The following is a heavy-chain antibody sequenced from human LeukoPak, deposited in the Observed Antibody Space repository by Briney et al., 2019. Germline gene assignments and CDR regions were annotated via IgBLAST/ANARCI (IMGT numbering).Heavy chain of an antibody. CDR3: ARMHAPNWNYFSLLD. V-gene: IGHV2-5*02. D-gene: IGHD1-7*01. Sequence: SGPTLVKPTQTLTLTCTFSGFSLSTSGVGVGWIRQPPGKALEWLALIYWDDDKRYSPSLKSRLTITKDTSKNQVVLTMTNMDPVDTATYYCARMHAPNWNYFSLLDWGQGTLVTVSS. J-gene: IGHJ4*02. CDR2: IYWDDDK. CDR1: GFSLSTSGVG.